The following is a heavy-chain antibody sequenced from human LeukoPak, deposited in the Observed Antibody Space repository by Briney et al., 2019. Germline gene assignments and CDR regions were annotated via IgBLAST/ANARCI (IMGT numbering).Heavy chain of an antibody. CDR1: GFTFSSYA. CDR3: AKHLGAAAGPTDYYYYMDV. D-gene: IGHD6-13*01. J-gene: IGHJ6*03. CDR2: ISGSGGST. V-gene: IGHV3-23*01. Sequence: PGGSLRLSCAASGFTFSSYAMSWGRQAPGKGLEWVSAISGSGGSTYYADSVKSRFTISRDNSKNTLYLQMNSLRAEDTAVYYCAKHLGAAAGPTDYYYYMDVWGKGTTVTVS.